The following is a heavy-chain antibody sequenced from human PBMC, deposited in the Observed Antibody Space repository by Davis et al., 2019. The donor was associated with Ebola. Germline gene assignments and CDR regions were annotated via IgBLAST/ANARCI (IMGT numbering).Heavy chain of an antibody. V-gene: IGHV5-51*01. J-gene: IGHJ4*02. Sequence: GESLKISCKGSGYSFTSYWIDWVRQMPGKGLEWMGIIYPGDSDTRYSPSFQGQVAISVDKSISTAYLQWSSLKASDTAMYYCARQQQLVTDFDYWGQGTLVTVSS. CDR3: ARQQQLVTDFDY. CDR1: GYSFTSYW. CDR2: IYPGDSDT. D-gene: IGHD6-13*01.